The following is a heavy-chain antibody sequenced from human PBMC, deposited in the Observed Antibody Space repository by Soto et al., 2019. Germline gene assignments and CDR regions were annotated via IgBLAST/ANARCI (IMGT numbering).Heavy chain of an antibody. CDR2: INAGNGNT. Sequence: ASMKVSCKASGYTFTSYAMHWVRQAPGQRLEWMGWINAGNGNTKYSQKFQGRVTITRDTSASTACMELSSLRSEDTAVYYCARGGIVLVPAAPKYYFDYWGQGTLVTVSS. V-gene: IGHV1-3*01. D-gene: IGHD2-2*01. J-gene: IGHJ4*02. CDR1: GYTFTSYA. CDR3: ARGGIVLVPAAPKYYFDY.